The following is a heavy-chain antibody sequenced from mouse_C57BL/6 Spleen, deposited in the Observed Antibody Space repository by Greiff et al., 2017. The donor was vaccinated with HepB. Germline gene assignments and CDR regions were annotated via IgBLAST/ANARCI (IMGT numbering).Heavy chain of an antibody. D-gene: IGHD1-1*01. CDR1: GYTFTSYW. J-gene: IGHJ4*01. Sequence: QVQLQQPGAELVKPGASVKLSCKASGYTFTSYWMHWVKQRPGQGLEWIGMIHPNSGSTNYNEKFKSKATLTVDKSSSTAYMQLSSLTSEDSAVYYCARAWNGSPYYAMDYWGQGTSVTVSS. V-gene: IGHV1-64*01. CDR3: ARAWNGSPYYAMDY. CDR2: IHPNSGST.